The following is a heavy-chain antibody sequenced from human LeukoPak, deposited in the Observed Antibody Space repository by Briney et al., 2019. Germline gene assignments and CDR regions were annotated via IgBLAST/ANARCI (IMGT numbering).Heavy chain of an antibody. Sequence: GRSLRLSCAASGLTVSTNYMTSVRHAPREGLEWVSVLYSAGNTYYADSVKGRFTISRDNSKNTLYLQMNRLRAEDTAMYYCARVREHQDNAFDIWGQGTMVTVSS. D-gene: IGHD1/OR15-1a*01. J-gene: IGHJ3*02. CDR3: ARVREHQDNAFDI. V-gene: IGHV3-53*01. CDR1: GLTVSTNY. CDR2: LYSAGNT.